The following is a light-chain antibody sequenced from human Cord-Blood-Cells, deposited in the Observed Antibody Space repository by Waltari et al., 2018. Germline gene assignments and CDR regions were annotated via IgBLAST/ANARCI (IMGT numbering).Light chain of an antibody. V-gene: IGLV2-14*01. CDR1: SSAVGGDNY. Sequence: QSALTQPASVSGSPGQSITISCTATSSAVGGDNYVSWYQQHPGKAPKLMIYDVSNRPSGVSNRFSGSKSGNTASLTISGLQAEDEADYYCSSYTSSSTYVFGTGTKVTVL. CDR3: SSYTSSSTYV. CDR2: DVS. J-gene: IGLJ1*01.